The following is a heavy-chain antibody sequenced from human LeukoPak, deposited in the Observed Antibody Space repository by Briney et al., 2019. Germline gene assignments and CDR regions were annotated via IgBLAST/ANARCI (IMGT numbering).Heavy chain of an antibody. Sequence: ASVKVSCKASGYTFSSYGISWVRQAPGQGLEWMGSISADNGDINYAEKLQGRVTVTTDTSTSTAYMVLRSLTFDDTAVYYCARDDGGFGELRYWGQGTLVTVSS. CDR2: ISADNGDI. D-gene: IGHD3-10*01. V-gene: IGHV1-18*01. CDR1: GYTFSSYG. CDR3: ARDDGGFGELRY. J-gene: IGHJ4*02.